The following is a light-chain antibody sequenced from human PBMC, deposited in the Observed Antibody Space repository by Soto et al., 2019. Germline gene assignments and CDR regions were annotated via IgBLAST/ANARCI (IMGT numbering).Light chain of an antibody. CDR2: EVR. Sequence: QSALTQPPSASGSPGQSVTISCTGTSGDVGGYDYVSWYQQHPGKAPKLMIYEVRERPSGVPDRFSGSKSGNTASLTVSGLQAEDEADYYCSSFAGRPYVFGPGTKLTVL. J-gene: IGLJ1*01. V-gene: IGLV2-8*01. CDR3: SSFAGRPYV. CDR1: SGDVGGYDY.